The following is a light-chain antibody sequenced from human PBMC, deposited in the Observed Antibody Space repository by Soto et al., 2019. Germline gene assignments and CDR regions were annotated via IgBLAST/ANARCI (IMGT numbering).Light chain of an antibody. CDR1: QDISSF. Sequence: DIQLTQSPSFLSASVGDRVTITCRASQDISSFLAWYQQKPGKAPNLLIYDASTLQSGVPSRFSGSGSGTEFTLTISSLQPEDFATYYCQQINSYPHFGQGTRLEIK. CDR2: DAS. V-gene: IGKV1-9*01. CDR3: QQINSYPH. J-gene: IGKJ5*01.